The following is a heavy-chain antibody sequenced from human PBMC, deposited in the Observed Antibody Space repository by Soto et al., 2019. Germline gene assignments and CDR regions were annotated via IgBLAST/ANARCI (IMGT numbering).Heavy chain of an antibody. CDR3: ARGRWSPLKYYDSSGYPPHYYGLDV. V-gene: IGHV4-34*01. D-gene: IGHD3-22*01. CDR1: GGSFSGYY. J-gene: IGHJ6*02. Sequence: PSETLSLTCAVYGGSFSGYYCNWIRQPPGKGLEWIGEINHSGSTNYSPSLKSRVTISLDTSKNQLSLKLSSVTAADTAVYYCARGRWSPLKYYDSSGYPPHYYGLDVWGQGTTVTVSS. CDR2: INHSGST.